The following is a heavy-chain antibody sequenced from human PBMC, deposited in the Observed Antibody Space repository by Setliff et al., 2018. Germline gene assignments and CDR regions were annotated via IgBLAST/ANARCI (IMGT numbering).Heavy chain of an antibody. CDR1: GYTFTTYA. CDR3: TTNSGPTWTGS. V-gene: IGHV7-4-1*02. Sequence: SVKVSCKASGYTFTTYAIGWMRQAPGQGLEWMGWINTNTGSPNYAQGFTGRFVFSLDTSVNTVYLQMNSLQVADTAAYYCTTNSGPTWTGSWGQGTLVTVSS. D-gene: IGHD3-10*01. CDR2: INTNTGSP. J-gene: IGHJ5*02.